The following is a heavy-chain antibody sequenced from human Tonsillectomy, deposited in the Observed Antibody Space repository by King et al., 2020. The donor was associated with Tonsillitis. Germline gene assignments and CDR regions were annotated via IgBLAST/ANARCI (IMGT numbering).Heavy chain of an antibody. CDR2: IKQNGSEK. J-gene: IGHJ4*02. D-gene: IGHD1-14*01. CDR3: ARDAGKRDSYYFDY. V-gene: IGHV3-7*01. CDR1: AFTFSNYW. Sequence: VQLVESGGGLVQPGGSLRLSCAASAFTFSNYWMSWVRQAPGKGLEWVANIKQNGSEKYYVDSVKGRFTISRDSAKNSLYLQMNSLRAEDTAVYYCARDAGKRDSYYFDYWGQGTLVTVSS.